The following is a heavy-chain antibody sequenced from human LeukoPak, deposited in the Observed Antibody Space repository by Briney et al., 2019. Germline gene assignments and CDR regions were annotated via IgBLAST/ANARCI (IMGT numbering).Heavy chain of an antibody. CDR3: ARWAVTANWYFDL. J-gene: IGHJ2*01. Sequence: SETLSLTCTVSSGSINNYYWSWIRQPPGKGLEWIGYIYYSGTTNHNPSLKSRIIMSVDTSKNQFSLKLSSVTAADTAVYYCARWAVTANWYFDLWGRGTLVTVSS. V-gene: IGHV4-59*12. D-gene: IGHD2-21*02. CDR1: SGSINNYY. CDR2: IYYSGTT.